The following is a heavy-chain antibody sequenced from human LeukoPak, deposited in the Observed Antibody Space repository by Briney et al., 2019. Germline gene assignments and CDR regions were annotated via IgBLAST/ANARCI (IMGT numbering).Heavy chain of an antibody. J-gene: IGHJ1*01. CDR1: GGSVSSGSYY. V-gene: IGHV4-61*01. CDR2: IYYSGIT. D-gene: IGHD6-13*01. CDR3: ARHGGYSSPYLH. Sequence: PSETLSLTCTVSGGSVSSGSYYWSWVRQPPGKGLEWIGYIYYSGITNYNPSLKSQVTISVYTSKNQFSLKLSSVTAADTAVYYCARHGGYSSPYLHWGQGTLVTVSS.